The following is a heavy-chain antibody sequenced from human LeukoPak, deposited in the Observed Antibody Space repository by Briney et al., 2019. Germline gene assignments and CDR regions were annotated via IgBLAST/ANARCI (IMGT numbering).Heavy chain of an antibody. CDR1: GYTFTGYY. CDR2: INPNSGGT. J-gene: IGHJ4*02. CDR3: ARTNTAMVKGTFDY. Sequence: ASVKVSCKASGYTFTGYYMHWVRQAPGQGLEWMGWINPNSGGTNYAQKFQGRVTMTRDTSISTAYMELSRLRSDDTAVYYCARTNTAMVKGTFDYWGQGTLVTVSS. D-gene: IGHD5-18*01. V-gene: IGHV1-2*02.